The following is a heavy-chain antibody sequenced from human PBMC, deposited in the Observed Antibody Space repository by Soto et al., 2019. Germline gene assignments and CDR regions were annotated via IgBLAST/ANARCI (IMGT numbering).Heavy chain of an antibody. CDR3: ARQPNWNYGHDY. Sequence: QLQLQESGPGLVKPSETLSLTCTVSGGSISSSSYYWGWIRQPPGKGLEWIGSIYYSGSTYYNPSLKSRVTISVDTSKNQFSLKLSSVTAADTAVYYCARQPNWNYGHDYWGQGTLVTVSS. V-gene: IGHV4-39*01. CDR2: IYYSGST. D-gene: IGHD1-7*01. CDR1: GGSISSSSYY. J-gene: IGHJ4*02.